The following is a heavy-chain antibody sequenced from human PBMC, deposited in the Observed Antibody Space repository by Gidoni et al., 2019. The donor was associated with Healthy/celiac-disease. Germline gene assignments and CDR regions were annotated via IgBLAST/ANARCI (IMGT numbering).Heavy chain of an antibody. Sequence: EVQLVQSGAAVKKPGASLKISCKGSGYSFTSYWLGWVRQMPGKGLEWMGIIYPGDSDTRYSPSFQGQVTISADKSISTAYLQWSSLKASDTAMYYCARGTPLRFLEWLLPSFDYWGQGTLVTVSS. CDR2: IYPGDSDT. J-gene: IGHJ4*02. D-gene: IGHD3-3*01. CDR3: ARGTPLRFLEWLLPSFDY. V-gene: IGHV5-51*01. CDR1: GYSFTSYW.